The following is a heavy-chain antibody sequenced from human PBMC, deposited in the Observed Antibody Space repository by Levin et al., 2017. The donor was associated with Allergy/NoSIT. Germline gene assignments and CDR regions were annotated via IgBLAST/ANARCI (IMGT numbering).Heavy chain of an antibody. D-gene: IGHD6-19*01. J-gene: IGHJ4*02. CDR2: INWKGGRT. V-gene: IGHV3-20*04. Sequence: ETLSLTCAASGFTFDDYGMNWFRQAPGKGLEWVSGINWKGGRTGYADSVKGRFTISRANAKNPLYLQMNSLRAEDTALYYCARDKGIAVAGGFDYWGQGTLVTVSS. CDR1: GFTFDDYG. CDR3: ARDKGIAVAGGFDY.